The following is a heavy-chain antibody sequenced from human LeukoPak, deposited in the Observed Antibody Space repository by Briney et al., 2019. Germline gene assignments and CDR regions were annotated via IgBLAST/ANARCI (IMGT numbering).Heavy chain of an antibody. CDR2: ISYDGSNK. Sequence: AGGSLRLSCAASGFTFSSYGMHWVRQAPGKGLEWVAVISYDGSNKYYADSVEGRFTISRDNSKNTLYLQMNSLRAEDTAVYYCARSRIDYYYYGMDVWGQGTTVTVSS. CDR3: ARSRIDYYYYGMDV. CDR1: GFTFSSYG. V-gene: IGHV3-30*03. J-gene: IGHJ6*02.